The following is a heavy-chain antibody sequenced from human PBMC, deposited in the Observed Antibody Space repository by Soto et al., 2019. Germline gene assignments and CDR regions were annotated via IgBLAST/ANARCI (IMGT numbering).Heavy chain of an antibody. CDR1: GYTFTGFF. V-gene: IGHV1-69*02. CDR2: IIPILGIA. D-gene: IGHD2-15*01. CDR3: AKDNWFDP. Sequence: SVKVSCKASGYTFTGFFVHWVRQAPGQGLEWMGRIIPILGIANYAQKFQGRVTITADKSTSTAYMELSSLRSEDTAVYYCAKDNWFDPWGQGTLVTVSS. J-gene: IGHJ5*02.